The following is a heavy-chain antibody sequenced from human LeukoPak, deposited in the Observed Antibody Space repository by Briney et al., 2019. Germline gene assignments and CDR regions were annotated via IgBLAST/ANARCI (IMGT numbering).Heavy chain of an antibody. J-gene: IGHJ4*02. D-gene: IGHD3-10*02. Sequence: GGSLRLSCVDSGFTFSSYAMSWVRQVPGKGLEWVSGISDSGGSTYYADSVKGRFTISRDNSKNTLYLQMNSLRAEDTAVYYCASRQGLGWHYVDWGQGTLVTISS. V-gene: IGHV3-23*01. CDR1: GFTFSSYA. CDR3: ASRQGLGWHYVD. CDR2: ISDSGGST.